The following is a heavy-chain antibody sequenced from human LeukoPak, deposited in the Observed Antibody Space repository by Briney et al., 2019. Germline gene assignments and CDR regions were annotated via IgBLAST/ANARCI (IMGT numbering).Heavy chain of an antibody. Sequence: SETLSLTCTVSGGSISSSSYYWGWIRQPPGKGLEWIGSIYYSGSTYYNPSLKSRVTISVDTSKNQFSLKLSSVTAADTAVYYCARQIYGDYVWDAFDIWGQGTMVTVSS. CDR1: GGSISSSSYY. D-gene: IGHD4-17*01. CDR2: IYYSGST. V-gene: IGHV4-39*01. CDR3: ARQIYGDYVWDAFDI. J-gene: IGHJ3*02.